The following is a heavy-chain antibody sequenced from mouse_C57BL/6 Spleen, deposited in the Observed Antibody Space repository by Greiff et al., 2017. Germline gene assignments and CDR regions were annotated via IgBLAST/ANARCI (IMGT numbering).Heavy chain of an antibody. V-gene: IGHV1-69*01. D-gene: IGHD2-14*01. CDR1: GYTFTSYW. CDR3: ARWGTPYFDY. CDR2: IDPSDSYT. J-gene: IGHJ2*01. Sequence: VQLQQSGAELVMPGASVKLSCKASGYTFTSYWMHWVKQRPGQGLEWIGEIDPSDSYTNYNQKFKGKSTLTVDKSSSTAYMQLSSLTSEDSAVYYCARWGTPYFDYWGQGTTLTVSS.